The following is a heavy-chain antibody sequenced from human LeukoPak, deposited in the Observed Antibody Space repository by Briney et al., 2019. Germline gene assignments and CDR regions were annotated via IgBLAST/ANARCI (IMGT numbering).Heavy chain of an antibody. J-gene: IGHJ4*02. CDR1: GFTFNYSW. CDR3: ARVGIDYLASYHFDQ. V-gene: IGHV3-7*01. CDR2: IKQHGSEK. Sequence: GGSLRLSCAASGFTFNYSWMSWVRQAPGKGLQWVANIKQHGSEKSYLDSVKGRFTISRDNIKNSLFLQMNSLRAEDTAVYYCARVGIDYLASYHFDQWGQGTLVTVSS. D-gene: IGHD2/OR15-2a*01.